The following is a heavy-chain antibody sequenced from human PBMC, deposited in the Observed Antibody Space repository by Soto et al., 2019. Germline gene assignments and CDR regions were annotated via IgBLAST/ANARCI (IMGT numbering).Heavy chain of an antibody. V-gene: IGHV4-39*01. Sequence: QLQLQESGPGLVKPPESQSLTCTVSGGSISSRSHYWGWIRQSPGRHLEWIGSSYYRGSTHYNPSLKTRVTISVDTSKNQVSLKVYSVTAADTAVYYCATADGFGVVTPFFEYWGQGMLVTVSS. CDR1: GGSISSRSHY. J-gene: IGHJ4*02. CDR2: SYYRGST. CDR3: ATADGFGVVTPFFEY. D-gene: IGHD3-3*01.